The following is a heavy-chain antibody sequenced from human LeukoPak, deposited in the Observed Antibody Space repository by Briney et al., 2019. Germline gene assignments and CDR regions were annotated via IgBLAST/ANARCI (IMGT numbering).Heavy chain of an antibody. D-gene: IGHD6-19*01. Sequence: PGGSLRLSCAASGFTFSSYAMSWVRQAPGKGLEWVSAISGSGGSTYYADSVKGRFTISRDNSKNTLYLQMNSLRAEDTAVYYCAKHNLASGWYAYFDYWGQGTLVTVSS. J-gene: IGHJ4*02. CDR3: AKHNLASGWYAYFDY. CDR2: ISGSGGST. V-gene: IGHV3-23*01. CDR1: GFTFSSYA.